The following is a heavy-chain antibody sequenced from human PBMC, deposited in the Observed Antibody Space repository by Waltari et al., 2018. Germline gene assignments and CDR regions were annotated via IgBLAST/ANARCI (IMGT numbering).Heavy chain of an antibody. CDR2: IYSGGST. Sequence: EVQLVESGGGLVQPGGSLRLSCAASGFTVSSNYMSWVRQAPGKGLEWVSVIYSGGSTYDADSVKGRFTISRDNSKNTLYLQMNSLRAEDTAVYYCARDLRLGMRGMDVWGQGTTVTVSS. CDR1: GFTVSSNY. CDR3: ARDLRLGMRGMDV. D-gene: IGHD7-27*01. J-gene: IGHJ6*02. V-gene: IGHV3-66*02.